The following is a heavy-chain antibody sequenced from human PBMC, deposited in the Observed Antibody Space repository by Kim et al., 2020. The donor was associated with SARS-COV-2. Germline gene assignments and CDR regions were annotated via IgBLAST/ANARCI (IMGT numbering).Heavy chain of an antibody. V-gene: IGHV3-15*01. CDR1: GFTFSNAW. CDR3: TATPRFIPQNDAFDI. Sequence: GGSLRLSCAASGFTFSNAWMSWVRQAPGKGLEWVGRIKSKTDGGTTDYAAPVKGRFTISRDDSKNTLYLQMNSLKTEDTAVYYCTATPRFIPQNDAFDIWGQGTMVTVSS. CDR2: IKSKTDGGTT. D-gene: IGHD3-16*01. J-gene: IGHJ3*02.